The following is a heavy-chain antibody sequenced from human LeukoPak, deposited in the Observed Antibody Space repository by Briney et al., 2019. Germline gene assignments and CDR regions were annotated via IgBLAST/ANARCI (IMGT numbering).Heavy chain of an antibody. J-gene: IGHJ4*02. CDR1: GYTLTSYY. CDR3: ERHLGGGFIAAAGTIDY. Sequence: ASVKVSCKASGYTLTSYYMHWVRQAPGQGLELMGIINPSGGSTSYAQKFQGRVTMTRDASTSTVYMELSSLRSEDRGVYYCERHLGGGFIAAAGTIDYWGQGTLVTVSS. D-gene: IGHD6-13*01. CDR2: INPSGGST. V-gene: IGHV1-46*01.